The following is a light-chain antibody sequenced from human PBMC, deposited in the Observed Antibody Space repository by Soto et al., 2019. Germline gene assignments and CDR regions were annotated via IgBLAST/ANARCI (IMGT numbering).Light chain of an antibody. CDR1: QSVSSY. J-gene: IGKJ4*01. Sequence: EIVLTPSPATLTLSPGDRDALSCRAIQSVSSYLAWYQQKPGQAPRLLIYDASKRATGIPARFSGSGSGTDFTLTISILVPEDFAVYFCQQRSNWPSTLGGGTKV. CDR2: DAS. V-gene: IGKV3-11*01. CDR3: QQRSNWPST.